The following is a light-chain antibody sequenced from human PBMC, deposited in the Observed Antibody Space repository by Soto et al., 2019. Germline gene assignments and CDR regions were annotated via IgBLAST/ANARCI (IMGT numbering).Light chain of an antibody. J-gene: IGKJ2*01. CDR1: HSVSSSY. CDR3: QQYGSSPYT. CDR2: GAS. Sequence: ETVLTQSPGTLSLSPGERATLSCRASHSVSSSYLAWSQQKPGQAPRLLIYGASSRATGIPDRFSGSGSGTDFTLTINGLEPEDFAVFDCQQYGSSPYTFGQGTKLEIK. V-gene: IGKV3-20*01.